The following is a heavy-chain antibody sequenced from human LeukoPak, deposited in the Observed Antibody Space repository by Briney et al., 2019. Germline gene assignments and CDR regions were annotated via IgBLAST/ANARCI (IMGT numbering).Heavy chain of an antibody. CDR1: GFTFSTYW. J-gene: IGHJ4*02. Sequence: GGSLRLSCAASGFTFSTYWMSWVRQAPGKGLEWVANIKGDGSEKNYVGSVKGRFTISRDNAKNSLYLQMNSLRAEDTAVYHCAKDSPFGGNWGQGTLVTVSS. D-gene: IGHD1-26*01. V-gene: IGHV3-7*01. CDR2: IKGDGSEK. CDR3: AKDSPFGGN.